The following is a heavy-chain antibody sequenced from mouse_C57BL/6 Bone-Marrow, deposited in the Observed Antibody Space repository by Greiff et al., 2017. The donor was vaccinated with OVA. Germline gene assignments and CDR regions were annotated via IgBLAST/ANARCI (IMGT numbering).Heavy chain of an antibody. CDR2: IDPENGDT. Sequence: VQLKQSGAELVRPGASVKLSCTASGFNIKDDYMHWVKQRPEQGLEWIGWIDPENGDTEYASKFQGKATITADTSSNTAYLQLSSLTSEDTAVYYCTRDSCPDYWGQDTTLTVSS. CDR1: GFNIKDDY. CDR3: TRDSCPDY. J-gene: IGHJ2*01. D-gene: IGHD2-12*01. V-gene: IGHV14-4*01.